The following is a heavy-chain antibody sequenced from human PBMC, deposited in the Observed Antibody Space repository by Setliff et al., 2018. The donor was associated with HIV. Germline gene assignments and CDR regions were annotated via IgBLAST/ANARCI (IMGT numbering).Heavy chain of an antibody. CDR3: ANRYCSSTSCYLGWFDP. CDR2: IIPILGIA. J-gene: IGHJ5*02. Sequence: SVKVSCKASGGTFSSYAISWVRQAPGQGLEWMGGIIPILGIANYAQKFQGRVTITADKSTSTAYMGLSSLRSEDTAVYYCANRYCSSTSCYLGWFDPWGQGTLVTVSS. V-gene: IGHV1-69*10. D-gene: IGHD2-2*01. CDR1: GGTFSSYA.